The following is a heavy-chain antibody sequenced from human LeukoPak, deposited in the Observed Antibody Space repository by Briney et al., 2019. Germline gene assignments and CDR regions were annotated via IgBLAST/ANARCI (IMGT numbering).Heavy chain of an antibody. CDR1: GGSINGYH. CDR2: IHSRGST. D-gene: IGHD4-17*01. Sequence: SETLSLTCTVSGGSINGYHWSWIRQPPGKGLEWIGNIHSRGSTNYNPSLRSRVTLSVDTSKSQFSVSLNSVTAADTAVYFCARDLTTVTKGMDVWGQGTTVTVSS. J-gene: IGHJ6*02. CDR3: ARDLTTVTKGMDV. V-gene: IGHV4-59*01.